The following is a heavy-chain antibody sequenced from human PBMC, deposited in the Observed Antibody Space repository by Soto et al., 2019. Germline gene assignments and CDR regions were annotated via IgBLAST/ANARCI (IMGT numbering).Heavy chain of an antibody. Sequence: QVQLVESGGGVVQPGRSLRLSCAASGFTFSSYGMHWVRQAPGKGLEWVAVIWYDGSNKYYADSVKGRFTISRDNSKNTLYLQMNSRRAEDTAVYYCARGGGYSGYDLDYWCQGTLVTVSS. D-gene: IGHD5-12*01. V-gene: IGHV3-33*01. J-gene: IGHJ4*02. CDR2: IWYDGSNK. CDR3: ARGGGYSGYDLDY. CDR1: GFTFSSYG.